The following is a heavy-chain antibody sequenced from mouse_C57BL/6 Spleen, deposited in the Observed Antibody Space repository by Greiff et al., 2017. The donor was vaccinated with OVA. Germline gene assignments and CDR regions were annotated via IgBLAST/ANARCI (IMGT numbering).Heavy chain of an antibody. J-gene: IGHJ1*03. Sequence: QVQLKQPGAELVRPGSSVKLSCKASGYTFTSYWMHWVKQRPIQGLEWIGNIDPSDSETHYNQKFKDKATLTVDKSSSTAYMQLSSLTSEDSAVYYCARARAGRDWYFDVWGTGTTVTVSS. CDR2: IDPSDSET. CDR3: ARARAGRDWYFDV. CDR1: GYTFTSYW. D-gene: IGHD6-1*01. V-gene: IGHV1-52*01.